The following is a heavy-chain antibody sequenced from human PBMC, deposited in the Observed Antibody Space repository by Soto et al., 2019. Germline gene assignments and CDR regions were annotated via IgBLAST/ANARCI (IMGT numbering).Heavy chain of an antibody. CDR3: ARDHVLYSSGWAGWFDP. J-gene: IGHJ5*02. CDR2: INPSGGST. D-gene: IGHD6-19*01. V-gene: IGHV1-46*01. Sequence: QVQLVQSGAEVKKPGASVKVSCKASGYTFTSYGISWVRQAPGQGLEWMGIINPSGGSTSYAQKFQGRVTMTRDTSTSTVYMELSSLRSEDTAVYYCARDHVLYSSGWAGWFDPWGQGTLVTVSS. CDR1: GYTFTSYG.